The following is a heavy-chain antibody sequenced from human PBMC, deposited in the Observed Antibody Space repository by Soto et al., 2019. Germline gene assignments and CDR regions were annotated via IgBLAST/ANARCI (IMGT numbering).Heavy chain of an antibody. CDR3: ARDFGGILRFGES. V-gene: IGHV3-21*01. CDR1: GFTFSTYN. CDR2: ILSSTSYI. D-gene: IGHD3-10*01. J-gene: IGHJ5*02. Sequence: DVQLVESGGGLVKPGGSLRLSCAASGFTFSTYNMNWVRQAPGKGLEWVSSILSSTSYIFYADSVKGRFTISRDNAKNSLYLQMNSLRAEDTAVYYCARDFGGILRFGESWGQGTLVTVSS.